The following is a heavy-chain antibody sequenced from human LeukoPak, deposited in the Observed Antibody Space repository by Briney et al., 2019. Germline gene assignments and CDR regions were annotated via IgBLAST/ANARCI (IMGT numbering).Heavy chain of an antibody. D-gene: IGHD1-26*01. Sequence: ASVKVSCKASGYTFTSYGISWVRQAPGQGLEWMGWISAYNGNTNYAQKLQGRVTMTTDTSTSTAYMELRSLRSDDTAVYYCARVEGGATLYYFDYWGQGTLVTVSS. CDR2: ISAYNGNT. CDR3: ARVEGGATLYYFDY. CDR1: GYTFTSYG. V-gene: IGHV1-18*01. J-gene: IGHJ4*02.